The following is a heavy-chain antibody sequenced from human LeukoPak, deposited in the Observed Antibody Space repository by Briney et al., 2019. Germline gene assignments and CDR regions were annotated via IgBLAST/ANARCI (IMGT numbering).Heavy chain of an antibody. CDR3: ARVLTIFGVAHDY. Sequence: SETLSLTCTVSGGSISNSYWSWIRQPPGKGLEWIGYIYYSGSTNYNPSLKSRVTISVDTSKNQFSLKLSSVTAADTAVYYCARVLTIFGVAHDYWGQGTLVTVSS. V-gene: IGHV4-59*01. J-gene: IGHJ4*02. CDR2: IYYSGST. D-gene: IGHD3-3*01. CDR1: GGSISNSY.